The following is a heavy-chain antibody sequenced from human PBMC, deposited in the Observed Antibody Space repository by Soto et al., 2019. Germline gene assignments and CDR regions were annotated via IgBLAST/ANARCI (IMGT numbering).Heavy chain of an antibody. V-gene: IGHV3-30-3*01. CDR2: ISYDGSNK. J-gene: IGHJ4*02. CDR3: AREMAAGTMVRGVLDY. Sequence: QVQLVESGGGVVQPGRSLRLSCAASGFTFSSYAMHWVRQAPGKGLEWVAVISYDGSNKYYADSVKGRFTISRDNSKNTLYLQMNSLRDEDTAVYYCAREMAAGTMVRGVLDYWGQGTLVTVSS. D-gene: IGHD3-10*01. CDR1: GFTFSSYA.